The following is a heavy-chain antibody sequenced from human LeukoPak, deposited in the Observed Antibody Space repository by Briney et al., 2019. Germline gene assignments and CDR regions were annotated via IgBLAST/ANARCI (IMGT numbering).Heavy chain of an antibody. J-gene: IGHJ6*03. CDR2: IKQDGSEK. V-gene: IGHV3-7*01. D-gene: IGHD6-13*01. CDR3: ARSKIAATSDYYYYYMDV. Sequence: GRSLRLSCAASGFTFSSYWMSWVRQAPGKGLEWVANIKQDGSEKYYVDSVKGRFTISRDNAKNSLYLQMNSLRAEDTAVYYCARSKIAATSDYYYYYMDVWGKGTTVTVSS. CDR1: GFTFSSYW.